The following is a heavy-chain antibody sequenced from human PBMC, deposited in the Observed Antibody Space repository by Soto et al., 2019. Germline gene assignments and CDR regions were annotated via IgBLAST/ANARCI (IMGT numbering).Heavy chain of an antibody. Sequence: QVQLVQSGAEVKKPGSSVTVSCKASGGTFSSYTISWVRQAPGQGLEWMGGIIPIFGTANYAQKFQGRGTITADDSTSTAYMELSSLRSEDTSVYYCARGNHRWLQLWYFDLWGRGTLVTVSS. CDR2: IIPIFGTA. CDR3: ARGNHRWLQLWYFDL. V-gene: IGHV1-69*12. CDR1: GGTFSSYT. D-gene: IGHD5-12*01. J-gene: IGHJ2*01.